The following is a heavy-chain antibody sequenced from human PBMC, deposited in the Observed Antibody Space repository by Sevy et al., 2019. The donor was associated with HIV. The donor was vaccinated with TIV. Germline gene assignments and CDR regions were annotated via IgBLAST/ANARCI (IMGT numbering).Heavy chain of an antibody. Sequence: GGSLRLSCTASGFTLGDYGMSWVRQAPGKGLEWISFTKSKAHGGTTENAASVKGGFTISRDDSKSTIYLQMNNLKIEGTAVYYWTRWGGWQCIFDYWGQGTLVTVSS. CDR3: TRWGGWQCIFDY. J-gene: IGHJ4*02. V-gene: IGHV3-49*04. D-gene: IGHD6-19*01. CDR1: GFTLGDYG. CDR2: TKSKAHGGTT.